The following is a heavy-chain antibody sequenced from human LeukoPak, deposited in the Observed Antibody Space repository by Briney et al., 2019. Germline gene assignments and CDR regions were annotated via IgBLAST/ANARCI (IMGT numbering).Heavy chain of an antibody. CDR1: GFSFRDYW. CDR3: AKMKGYCSGGSCYRRYYFGY. J-gene: IGHJ4*02. CDR2: ISGSGGST. V-gene: IGHV3-23*01. Sequence: GGSLRLSCAASGFSFRDYWMSWVRQAPGKGLEWVSAISGSGGSTYYADSVKGRFTISRDNSKNTLYLQMNSLRAEDTAVYYCAKMKGYCSGGSCYRRYYFGYWGQGTLVTVSS. D-gene: IGHD2-15*01.